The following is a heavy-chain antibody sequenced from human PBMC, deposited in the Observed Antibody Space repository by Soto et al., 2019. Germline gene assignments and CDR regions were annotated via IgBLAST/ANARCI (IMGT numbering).Heavy chain of an antibody. CDR2: VWYDGKTK. V-gene: IGHV3-33*01. Sequence: VGSLRLSCGASGFNLTSYGMHWVRQAPGKGLEWVAVVWYDGKTKYYAGSVNGRFTISRDVSKNTVYLQMDTLRAEDTAVYYCARDKWSTRDNFDSWGQGILVTVSS. D-gene: IGHD2-8*01. CDR1: GFNLTSYG. J-gene: IGHJ4*02. CDR3: ARDKWSTRDNFDS.